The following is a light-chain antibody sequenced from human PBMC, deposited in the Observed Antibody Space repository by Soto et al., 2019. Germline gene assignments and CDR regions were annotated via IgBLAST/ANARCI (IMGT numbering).Light chain of an antibody. CDR2: DAS. J-gene: IGKJ5*01. CDR3: QHYVTSSIT. Sequence: DIVLTQSPGTLSLSPGERATLSCRASQSVSSTSLAWYQQKPGQAPRLLIYDASNRATGIPARFSGSGSGTGFTLTISRMEPEDFAVYYCQHYVTSSITFGQGTRLEIK. CDR1: QSVSSTS. V-gene: IGKV3-20*01.